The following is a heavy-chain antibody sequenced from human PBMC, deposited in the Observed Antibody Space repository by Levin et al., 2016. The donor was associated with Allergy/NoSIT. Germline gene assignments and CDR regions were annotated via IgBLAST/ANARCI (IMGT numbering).Heavy chain of an antibody. V-gene: IGHV3-23*01. CDR1: GFTFTSFA. Sequence: GGSLRLSCATSGFTFTSFAMSWVRQAPGKGLEWVSTISATGDTTYYAASVKGRFTMSRDNSQNTLLLQMNSLRAEDTALYYCAKHRSLTRTHGSDLWGQGAMVTVSS. CDR2: ISATGDTT. J-gene: IGHJ3*01. D-gene: IGHD3-9*01. CDR3: AKHRSLTRTHGSDL.